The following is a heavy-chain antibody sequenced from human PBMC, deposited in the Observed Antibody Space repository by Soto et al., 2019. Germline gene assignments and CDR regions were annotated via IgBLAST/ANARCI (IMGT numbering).Heavy chain of an antibody. CDR3: TTGSVEGV. Sequence: EVQLVESGGDLVKPGGSLRVSCAASGFSFSNAWMNWVRQAPGKGMEWVSRIKRKIDGEAKDYAGPVKGRFTVFRDDSKSALYLQMNSLKGDDTAVYYCTTGSVEGVWGQGTTVTVS. J-gene: IGHJ6*02. D-gene: IGHD2-15*01. V-gene: IGHV3-15*07. CDR2: IKRKIDGEAK. CDR1: GFSFSNAW.